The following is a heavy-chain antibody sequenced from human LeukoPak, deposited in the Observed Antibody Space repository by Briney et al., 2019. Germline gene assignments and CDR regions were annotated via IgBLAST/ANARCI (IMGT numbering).Heavy chain of an antibody. CDR2: IHYSGSA. CDR1: GGPIRTYQ. V-gene: IGHV4-59*01. D-gene: IGHD2-2*01. CDR3: AREHCSSTSCYSGFDY. J-gene: IGHJ4*02. Sequence: SETLSLTCTVSGGPIRTYQWSWIRQPPGKGLEWIGNIHYSGSANYNPSLKSRVTISVDTSKNQFSLKLSSVTAADTAVYYCAREHCSSTSCYSGFDYWGQGTLVTVSS.